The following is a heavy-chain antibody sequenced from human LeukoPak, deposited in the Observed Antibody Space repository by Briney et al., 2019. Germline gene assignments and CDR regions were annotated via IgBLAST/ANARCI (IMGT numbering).Heavy chain of an antibody. D-gene: IGHD1-26*01. V-gene: IGHV3-7*01. J-gene: IGHJ4*02. CDR3: ARGIDGSYSDYFDY. CDR2: IKQDGSEK. CDR1: GFTFSSYW. Sequence: PGGSLRLSCAASGFTFSSYWMSWVRQAPGKGLKWVASIKQDGSEKYYVDSVKGRFTISRDNAKNSLYLQMNSLRAEDTAVYYCARGIDGSYSDYFDYWGQGTLVTVSS.